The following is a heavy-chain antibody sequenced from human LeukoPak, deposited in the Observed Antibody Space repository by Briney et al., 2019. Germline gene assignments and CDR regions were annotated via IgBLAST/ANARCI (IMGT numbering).Heavy chain of an antibody. CDR3: AQQLGFCSRGTCYFTY. Sequence: GGSLRLSCAASEFTFSSYSMNWVRQAPGKGLEWVSYITNSGNSKSYADSVKGRFTISRDNSKNTVYLQMNSLRAEDTAVYHCAQQLGFCSRGTCYFTYWGQGTLVTVSS. D-gene: IGHD2-15*01. V-gene: IGHV3-48*01. CDR2: ITNSGNSK. J-gene: IGHJ4*02. CDR1: EFTFSSYS.